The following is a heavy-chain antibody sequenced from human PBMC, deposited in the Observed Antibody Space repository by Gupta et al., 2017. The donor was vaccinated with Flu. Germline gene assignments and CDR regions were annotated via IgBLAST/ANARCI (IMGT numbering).Heavy chain of an antibody. CDR2: ISSSSSYI. CDR3: ARDRDVGYYGSGVTDAFDI. D-gene: IGHD3-10*01. CDR1: GFTFRSYS. J-gene: IGHJ3*02. V-gene: IGHV3-21*01. Sequence: EVQLVESGGGLVKPGGSLRLSCAASGFTFRSYSMNWVRQAPGKGLEWVSSISSSSSYIYYADSVKGRFTISRDNAKNSLYLQMNSLRAEDTAVYYCARDRDVGYYGSGVTDAFDIWGQGTMVTVSS.